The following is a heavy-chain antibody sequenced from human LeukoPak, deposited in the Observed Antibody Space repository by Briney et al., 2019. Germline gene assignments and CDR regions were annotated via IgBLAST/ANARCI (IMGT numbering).Heavy chain of an antibody. J-gene: IGHJ4*02. CDR3: ARPAVNYDILTGFDY. Sequence: GGSLRLSCAASGFTFSSYWMHWVRQAPGKGLVWVAVISYDGSNKYYADSVKGRFTISRDNSKNTLYLQMNSLRAEDTAVYYCARPAVNYDILTGFDYWGQGALVTVSS. D-gene: IGHD3-9*01. V-gene: IGHV3-30-3*01. CDR2: ISYDGSNK. CDR1: GFTFSSYW.